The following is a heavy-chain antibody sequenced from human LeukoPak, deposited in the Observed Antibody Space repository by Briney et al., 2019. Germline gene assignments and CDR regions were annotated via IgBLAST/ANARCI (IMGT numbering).Heavy chain of an antibody. D-gene: IGHD4-23*01. J-gene: IGHJ4*02. Sequence: PSETLSLTCTVSGGSISSSSYYWGWIRQPPGKGLEWIGSIYYSGSTYYNPSLKSRVTISVDTSKNQFSLKLSSVTAADTAVYYCAREVRYGGNFDYWGQGTLVTVSS. CDR2: IYYSGST. CDR1: GGSISSSSYY. V-gene: IGHV4-39*07. CDR3: AREVRYGGNFDY.